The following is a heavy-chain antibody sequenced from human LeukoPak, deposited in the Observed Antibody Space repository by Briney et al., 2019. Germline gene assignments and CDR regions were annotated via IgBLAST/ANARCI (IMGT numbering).Heavy chain of an antibody. D-gene: IGHD5-24*01. CDR2: IIPILGIA. Sequence: ASVKVSCKASGGTFSSYAISWVRQAPGQGLEWMGRIIPILGIANYAQKFQGRVTITADKSTGTAYMELSSLRSEDTAVYYCAREGSGRDGYNFFDYWGQGTLVTVSS. V-gene: IGHV1-69*04. CDR3: AREGSGRDGYNFFDY. CDR1: GGTFSSYA. J-gene: IGHJ4*02.